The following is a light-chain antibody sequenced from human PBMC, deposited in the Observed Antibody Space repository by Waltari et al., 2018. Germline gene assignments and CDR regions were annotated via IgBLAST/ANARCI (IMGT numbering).Light chain of an antibody. CDR3: SSYAGSNKLL. CDR2: EGS. J-gene: IGLJ2*01. V-gene: IGLV2-8*01. CDR1: SSDVGGYNY. Sequence: QSALTQPPSASGSPGQSVTISCTGTSSDVGGYNYVSWYQQHPGKAPKLMIYEGSRRPSGVPDRFSGSKSGNTASLTVSGLQAEDEADYSCSSYAGSNKLLFGGGTKLTVL.